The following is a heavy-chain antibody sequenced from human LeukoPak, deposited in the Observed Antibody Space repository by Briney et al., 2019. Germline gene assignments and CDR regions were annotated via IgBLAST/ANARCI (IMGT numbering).Heavy chain of an antibody. D-gene: IGHD4-23*01. CDR1: GYTFTSYD. V-gene: IGHV1-8*01. Sequence: GASVKVSCKASGYTFTSYDINWVRQAAGQGLEWMGWMKPNSGNTGYAQNFQGGVTMTRNTSISTAYMELSSLRSEDTAVYYCARDYGGFYYFDYWGQGTLVTVSS. CDR3: ARDYGGFYYFDY. J-gene: IGHJ4*02. CDR2: MKPNSGNT.